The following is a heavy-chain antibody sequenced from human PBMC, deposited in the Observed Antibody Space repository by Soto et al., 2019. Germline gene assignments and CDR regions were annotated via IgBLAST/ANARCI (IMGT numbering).Heavy chain of an antibody. D-gene: IGHD3-10*01. V-gene: IGHV4-59*08. CDR3: ARYGSGSYYIRRDYYYMDV. J-gene: IGHJ6*03. CDR1: GGSISSYY. CDR2: IYYSGST. Sequence: TLSLTCTVSGGSISSYYWSLIRQPPGKGLEWIGYIYYSGSTNYNPSLKSRVTISVDTSKNQFSLKLSSVTAADTAVYYCARYGSGSYYIRRDYYYMDVWGKGTTVTVSS.